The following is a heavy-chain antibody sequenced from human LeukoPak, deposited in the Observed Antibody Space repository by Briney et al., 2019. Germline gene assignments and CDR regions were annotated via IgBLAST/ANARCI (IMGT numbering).Heavy chain of an antibody. CDR1: GYSFTSYW. CDR3: SRLMYYDDSSGYYSQYFDY. CDR2: IYPCYSDT. D-gene: IGHD3-22*01. V-gene: IGHV5-51*01. Sequence: GESLKISCKGSGYSFTSYWIGWVRQMPGEGLEWMGIIYPCYSDTRYSPSFQGQVTISPDQSISTAYTQWTSLKASDPDMYYCSRLMYYDDSSGYYSQYFDYWGKGTMVTVS. J-gene: IGHJ4*02.